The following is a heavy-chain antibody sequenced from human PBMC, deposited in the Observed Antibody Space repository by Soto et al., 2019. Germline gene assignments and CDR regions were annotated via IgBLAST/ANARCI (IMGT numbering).Heavy chain of an antibody. CDR3: ARAYGGYADY. CDR2: IYYSGST. CDR1: GGSISSYY. Sequence: PSETLSLTCTVSGGSISSYYWSWIRQPPGKGLEWIGYIYYSGSTNYNPSLKSRVTISVDTSKNQFSPKLSPVTAADTAVYYCARAYGGYADYWGQGALVTVSS. V-gene: IGHV4-59*01. D-gene: IGHD5-12*01. J-gene: IGHJ4*02.